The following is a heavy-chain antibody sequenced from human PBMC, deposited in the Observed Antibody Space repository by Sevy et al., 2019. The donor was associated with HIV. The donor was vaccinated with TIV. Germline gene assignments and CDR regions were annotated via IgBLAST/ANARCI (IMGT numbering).Heavy chain of an antibody. J-gene: IGHJ4*01. CDR3: ARPTPRIAPSSAAFFDS. Sequence: GGSLRVSCAASGFASGFTFSSFAMSWVRQLPGKGLEWVSTINGRGGSTYYADSVKGRFTLSRDNSNNALFLQMDSLTPEDTALSYCARPTPRIAPSSAAFFDSWGHGTLVTVSS. CDR2: INGRGGST. V-gene: IGHV3-23*01. CDR1: GFTFSSFA. D-gene: IGHD6-6*01.